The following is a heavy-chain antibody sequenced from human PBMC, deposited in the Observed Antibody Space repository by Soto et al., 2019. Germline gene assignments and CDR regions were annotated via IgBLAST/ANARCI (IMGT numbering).Heavy chain of an antibody. Sequence: ASVKVSCKASGYTFTSYGISWVRQAPGQGLEWMGWISAYNGNTNYAQKLQGRVTMTTDTSTSTAYMELRSLRSDDTAVYYCARSNLLRVPYWFDPWGQGTLVTVSS. CDR2: ISAYNGNT. J-gene: IGHJ5*02. CDR3: ARSNLLRVPYWFDP. V-gene: IGHV1-18*01. CDR1: GYTFTSYG. D-gene: IGHD4-17*01.